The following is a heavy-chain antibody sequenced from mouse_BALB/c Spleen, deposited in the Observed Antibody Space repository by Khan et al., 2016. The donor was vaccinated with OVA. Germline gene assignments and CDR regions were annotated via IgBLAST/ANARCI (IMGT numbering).Heavy chain of an antibody. CDR3: ARSNVNYGFAY. J-gene: IGHJ3*01. D-gene: IGHD2-1*01. CDR2: INTYTGEP. Sequence: QIQLVQSGPELKKPGETVKISCKASGYTLTNYGMNWVKQAPGKGLKWMGWINTYTGEPTYAADFKGRIAFSLETSASTAYLQINNHKNETTATYFCARSNVNYGFAYWGQGTLVTVSA. V-gene: IGHV9-3-1*01. CDR1: GYTLTNYG.